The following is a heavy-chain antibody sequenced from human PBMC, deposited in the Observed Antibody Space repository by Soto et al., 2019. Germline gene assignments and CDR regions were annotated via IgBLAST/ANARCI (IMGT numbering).Heavy chain of an antibody. D-gene: IGHD1-26*01. V-gene: IGHV3-30*18. J-gene: IGHJ5*02. CDR2: ISYDGSNK. CDR1: GFTFSSYG. CDR3: AKGGGGPKKRGSYWPFDH. Sequence: QVQLVESGGGVVQPGRSLRLSCAASGFTFSSYGMHWVRQAPGKGLEWVAVISYDGSNKYYADSVKGRFTISRDNSKNPLSLQMDGGRGEVTAVYYFAKGGGGPKKRGSYWPFDHWGQGTLVTVSS.